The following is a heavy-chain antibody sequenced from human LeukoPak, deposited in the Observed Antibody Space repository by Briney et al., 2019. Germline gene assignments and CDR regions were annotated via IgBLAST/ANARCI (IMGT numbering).Heavy chain of an antibody. CDR3: ARGRGYSYGLDY. CDR1: GGSISSYY. V-gene: IGHV4-59*01. J-gene: IGHJ4*02. Sequence: SETLSLTCTVSGGSISSYYWSWIRQPPGKGLEWIAYIYYSGSTNYNPSLKSRVTISVDTSKNQFSLKLSSVTAADTAVYYCARGRGYSYGLDYWGQGTLVTVSS. D-gene: IGHD5-18*01. CDR2: IYYSGST.